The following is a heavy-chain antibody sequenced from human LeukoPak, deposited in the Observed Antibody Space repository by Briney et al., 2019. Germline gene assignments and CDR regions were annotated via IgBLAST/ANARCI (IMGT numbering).Heavy chain of an antibody. V-gene: IGHV4-34*01. CDR1: GGSFSGYY. CDR2: INHSGST. Sequence: SETLSLTCAVYGGSFSGYYWSWIRQPPGKGLEWIGEINHSGSTNYNPPLKSRVTISVDTSKNQFSLKLSSVTAADTAVYHCARGTFWSGYYYRFDPWGQGTLVTVSS. J-gene: IGHJ5*02. D-gene: IGHD3-3*01. CDR3: ARGTFWSGYYYRFDP.